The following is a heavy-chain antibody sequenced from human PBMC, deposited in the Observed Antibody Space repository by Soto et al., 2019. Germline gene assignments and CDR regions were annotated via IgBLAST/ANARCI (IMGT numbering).Heavy chain of an antibody. CDR3: AKGLRGPGGAYGMDV. J-gene: IGHJ6*02. CDR2: ISYDGSNK. Sequence: QVQLVESGGGVVQPGRSLRLSCAASGFTFSSYGMHWVRQAPGKGLEWVAVISYDGSNKYYADSVKGRLTISRDNSKNTLYMQMNSLRAEDTAVYYCAKGLRGPGGAYGMDVWGQGTTVTVSS. V-gene: IGHV3-30*18. CDR1: GFTFSSYG. D-gene: IGHD1-26*01.